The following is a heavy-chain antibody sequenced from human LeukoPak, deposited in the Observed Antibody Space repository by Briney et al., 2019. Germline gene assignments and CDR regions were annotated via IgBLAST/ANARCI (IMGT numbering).Heavy chain of an antibody. CDR3: AKDYGGNSGSDAFDF. D-gene: IGHD4-23*01. CDR2: ISGSGGST. J-gene: IGHJ3*01. Sequence: GGSLRLSCAASGFTFISYAMSWVRQAPGQGLEWVSAISGSGGSTYYADSVKGRFTISRDNSKNTLYLQMNSLRAEDTAVYYCAKDYGGNSGSDAFDFWGQGTLVTVSS. CDR1: GFTFISYA. V-gene: IGHV3-23*01.